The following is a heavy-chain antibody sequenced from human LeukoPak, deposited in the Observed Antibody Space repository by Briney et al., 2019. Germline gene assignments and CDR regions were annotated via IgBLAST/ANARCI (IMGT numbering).Heavy chain of an antibody. CDR1: GYTFTSYG. CDR3: ARNSSSLYGGDYYSLDV. J-gene: IGHJ6*02. Sequence: ASVNVSCKASGYTFTSYGVTWVRLAPGQGLEWMGWISVYSGNTKYAQKFQGRVTMTTDTSTSTAYLELRSLKSDDTAVYYCARNSSSLYGGDYYSLDVWGLGTTVIVSS. V-gene: IGHV1-18*01. D-gene: IGHD6-13*01. CDR2: ISVYSGNT.